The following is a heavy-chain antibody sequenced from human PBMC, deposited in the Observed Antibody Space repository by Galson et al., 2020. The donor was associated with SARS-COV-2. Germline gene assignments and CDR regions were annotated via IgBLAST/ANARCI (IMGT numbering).Heavy chain of an antibody. J-gene: IGHJ4*02. Sequence: ESAPTLLKPTATLTLTCTVSGFSLSNARMGVSWIRQPPAKALEWLAPIFSHDEKSYSTSLTSRLTISKDTSKSQVVLTMTNMDPVDTATYYGARILRVDIVADYFDYWGQGTLVTVAS. V-gene: IGHV2-26*01. CDR1: GFSLSNARMG. CDR3: ARILRVDIVADYFDY. CDR2: IFSHDEK. D-gene: IGHD5-12*01.